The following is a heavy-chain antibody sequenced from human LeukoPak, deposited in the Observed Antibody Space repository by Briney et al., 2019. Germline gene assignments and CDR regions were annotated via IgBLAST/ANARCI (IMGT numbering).Heavy chain of an antibody. CDR1: DGSISSGRYY. J-gene: IGHJ5*02. V-gene: IGHV4-39*01. CDR3: ARLCWSFGLVKAHFDP. D-gene: IGHD3/OR15-3a*01. CDR2: IYYNGNT. Sequence: SETLSLTCTVSDGSISSGRYYWAWIRQPPGKGLEWIGTIYYNGNTYYNPSLKSRVTLSVDTSKSQFSLKLSSVTAADTAVYYCARLCWSFGLVKAHFDPWGQGTLFTVSS.